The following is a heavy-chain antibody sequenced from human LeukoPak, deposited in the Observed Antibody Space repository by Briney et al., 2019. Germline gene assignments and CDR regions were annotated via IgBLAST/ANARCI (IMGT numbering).Heavy chain of an antibody. CDR2: IRSKLYGGTT. CDR3: TSSCGYTSYWYCDY. CDR1: GFTFGDYV. Sequence: PGRSLRLSCTTSGFTFGDYVMSWFRQAPGTGLQWVGFIRSKLYGGTTEYAASVRGRFTISRDDSKSIAYLQMNSLKTEDTAMYYCTSSCGYTSYWYCDYWGQGTPVTVSS. V-gene: IGHV3-49*03. D-gene: IGHD6-19*01. J-gene: IGHJ4*02.